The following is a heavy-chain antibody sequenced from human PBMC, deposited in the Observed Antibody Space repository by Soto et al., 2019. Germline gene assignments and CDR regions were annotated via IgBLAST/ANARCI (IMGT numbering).Heavy chain of an antibody. V-gene: IGHV3-23*01. Sequence: EVQVLESGGGLVQPGGSLRLSCAGSGFTFINYAMNWVRQAPGKGLEWVSSISGGGDAAFFPDSVRGRFTISRDNSKNTVTLQMNSLGVDDTAVYYCARQILGSTTRPNYWYFDLWGRGTLVTVSS. D-gene: IGHD7-27*01. CDR1: GFTFINYA. J-gene: IGHJ2*01. CDR2: ISGGGDAA. CDR3: ARQILGSTTRPNYWYFDL.